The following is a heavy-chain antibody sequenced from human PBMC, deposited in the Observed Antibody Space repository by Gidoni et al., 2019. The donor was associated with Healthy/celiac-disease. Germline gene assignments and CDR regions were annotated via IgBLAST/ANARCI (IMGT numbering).Heavy chain of an antibody. V-gene: IGHV3-11*01. CDR1: GFTFSDYY. CDR2: ISSSGSTI. CDR3: ARGYSYGYVVLSLLRNYYGMDV. J-gene: IGHJ6*02. Sequence: QVQLVESGGGLVKPGGSLRLSCAASGFTFSDYYLSWIRQAPGKGLEWVSYISSSGSTIYYADSVKGRFTISRDNAKNSLYLQMNSLRAEDTAVYYCARGYSYGYVVLSLLRNYYGMDVWGQGTTVTVSS. D-gene: IGHD5-18*01.